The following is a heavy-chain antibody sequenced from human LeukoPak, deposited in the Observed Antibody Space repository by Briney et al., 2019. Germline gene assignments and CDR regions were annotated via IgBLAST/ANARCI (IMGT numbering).Heavy chain of an antibody. CDR1: GGSFSGYY. Sequence: SETLSLTCAVYGGSFSGYYWSWIRQAPGKGLEWIGEMDHSGSTNSNPSLKSRVTVSVDTSKNQFSLKLTSVTAADTAVYYCARHSRTYYDILTGPYGGSFDYWGQRMLVTVSS. CDR3: ARHSRTYYDILTGPYGGSFDY. D-gene: IGHD3-9*01. CDR2: MDHSGST. J-gene: IGHJ4*02. V-gene: IGHV4-34*01.